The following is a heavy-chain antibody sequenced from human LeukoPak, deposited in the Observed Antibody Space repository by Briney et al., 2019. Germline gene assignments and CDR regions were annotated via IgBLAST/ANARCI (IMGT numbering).Heavy chain of an antibody. CDR1: GGSFSGYY. D-gene: IGHD4-17*01. Sequence: SETLSLTCAVYGGSFSGYYWSWIRQPPGKGLEWIGEINHSGSTNYNPSLKSRVTISVDTSKNQFSLKLSPVTAADTAVYYCARVRGDYGEDSYYYYMDVWGKGTTVTISS. CDR3: ARVRGDYGEDSYYYYMDV. V-gene: IGHV4-34*01. CDR2: INHSGST. J-gene: IGHJ6*03.